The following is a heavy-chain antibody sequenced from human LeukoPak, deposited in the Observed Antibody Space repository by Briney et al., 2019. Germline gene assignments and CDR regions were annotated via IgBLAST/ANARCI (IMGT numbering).Heavy chain of an antibody. CDR2: ISSSSSTI. V-gene: IGHV3-48*01. Sequence: PGGSLRLSCAASGFTFSSAAMTWVRQAPGKGLEWVSYISSSSSTIYYADSVKGRFTISRDNAKNSLYLQMNSLRAEDTAVYYCARDQDGYYDSSGYYSPFDYWGQGTLVTVSS. D-gene: IGHD3-22*01. J-gene: IGHJ4*02. CDR1: GFTFSSAA. CDR3: ARDQDGYYDSSGYYSPFDY.